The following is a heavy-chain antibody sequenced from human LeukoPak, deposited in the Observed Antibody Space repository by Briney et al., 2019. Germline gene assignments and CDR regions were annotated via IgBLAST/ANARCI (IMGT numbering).Heavy chain of an antibody. D-gene: IGHD6-13*01. J-gene: IGHJ5*02. CDR2: VHTSGST. V-gene: IGHV4-61*02. CDR1: SGSIISDTYF. CDR3: ARDIGSRWYAVWYDP. Sequence: PSQTLSLTCTVSSGSIISDTYFWTWIRQPAGKGLEWIGRVHTSGSTSYNPSLKSRVTMSVDTSKNQFSLKLSSVTAADTAVYYCARDIGSRWYAVWYDPWGQGTLVTVSS.